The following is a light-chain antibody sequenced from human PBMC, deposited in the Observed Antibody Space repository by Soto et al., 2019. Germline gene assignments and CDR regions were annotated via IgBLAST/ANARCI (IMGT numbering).Light chain of an antibody. V-gene: IGKV3-20*01. CDR2: GAS. J-gene: IGKJ1*01. CDR1: ESVSSNY. CDR3: QQYGTSPRT. Sequence: IVLTQSPGTLSSSPGERATLSCRATESVSSNYLAWYQQKPGQAPRVLIYGASIRATGIPDRFSGSGSETDFTLTISRLEPEDFAVYYCQQYGTSPRTFGQGTKVDIK.